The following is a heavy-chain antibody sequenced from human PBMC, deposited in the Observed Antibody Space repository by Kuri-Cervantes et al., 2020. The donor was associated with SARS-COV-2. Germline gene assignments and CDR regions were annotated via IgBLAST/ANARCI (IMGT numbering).Heavy chain of an antibody. CDR1: GGSISSGFYY. D-gene: IGHD1-26*01. CDR2: INHSGST. V-gene: IGHV4-39*07. CDR3: AGSPVGGYYYYYMDV. Sequence: SETLSLTCTVSGGSISSGFYYWSWIRQHPGKGLEWIGEINHSGSTNYNPSLKSRVTISVDTSKNQFSLKLSSVTAADTAVYYCAGSPVGGYYYYYMDVWGKGTTVTVSS. J-gene: IGHJ6*03.